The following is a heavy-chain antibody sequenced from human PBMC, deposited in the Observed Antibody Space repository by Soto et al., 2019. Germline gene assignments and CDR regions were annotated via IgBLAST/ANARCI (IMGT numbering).Heavy chain of an antibody. Sequence: QVQLVQSGAEVKKPGSSVKVSCKASGGTFSSYTISWVRQAPGQGLEWMGRIIPILGIANYAQKFQGRVTITADKSTSTAYMELSSLRSEDTAVYYCASQYYYGSGQFELDYSGQGTLVTVSS. CDR2: IIPILGIA. CDR3: ASQYYYGSGQFELDY. CDR1: GGTFSSYT. D-gene: IGHD3-10*01. V-gene: IGHV1-69*02. J-gene: IGHJ4*02.